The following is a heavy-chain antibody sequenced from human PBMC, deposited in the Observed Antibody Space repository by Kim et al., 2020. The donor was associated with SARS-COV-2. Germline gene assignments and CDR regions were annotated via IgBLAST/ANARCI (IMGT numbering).Heavy chain of an antibody. CDR3: AIASAADAFDI. Sequence: GGSLRLSCAASGFTFSDYYMSWIRQAPGKGLEWVSYISSSSSYTNYADSVKGRFTISRDNDKNSLYLQMNSLRAEDTAVYYCAIASAADAFDIWGQGTMVTVSS. J-gene: IGHJ3*02. CDR2: ISSSSSYT. V-gene: IGHV3-11*06. CDR1: GFTFSDYY. D-gene: IGHD6-13*01.